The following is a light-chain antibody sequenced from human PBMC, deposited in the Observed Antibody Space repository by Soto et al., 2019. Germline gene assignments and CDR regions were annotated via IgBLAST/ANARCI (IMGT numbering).Light chain of an antibody. Sequence: EIVMTQSPATLSVSPGERATLSCRASQSVSSNLAWYQQKPGQAPRLLIYGASTRATGIPARFSGSGSGTECTLTISSLQSEDFAVYYCQQYNNWSYTFGQGTKVDIK. J-gene: IGKJ2*01. V-gene: IGKV3-15*01. CDR3: QQYNNWSYT. CDR2: GAS. CDR1: QSVSSN.